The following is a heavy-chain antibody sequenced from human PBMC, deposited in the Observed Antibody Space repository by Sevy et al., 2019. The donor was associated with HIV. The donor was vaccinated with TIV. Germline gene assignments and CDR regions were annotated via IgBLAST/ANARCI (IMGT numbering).Heavy chain of an antibody. CDR2: VYSGGAT. D-gene: IGHD2-15*01. Sequence: GGSLRLSCAVSGFTLTNEFFSWVRQAPGKGLEWVAVVYSGGATYYADCVKGRFTISRDKSKSTLYLQMKSLRAEDTSVYYCARVGYCRGGTCFSGFYYAMDVWGKGTTVTVSS. CDR3: ARVGYCRGGTCFSGFYYAMDV. V-gene: IGHV3-53*01. J-gene: IGHJ6*04. CDR1: GFTLTNEF.